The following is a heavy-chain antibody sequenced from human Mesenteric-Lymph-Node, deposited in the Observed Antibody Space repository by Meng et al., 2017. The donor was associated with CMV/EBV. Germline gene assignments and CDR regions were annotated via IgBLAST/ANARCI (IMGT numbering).Heavy chain of an antibody. Sequence: GESLKISCAASGFSFSNYAINWVRQAPGKGLEWVSAISGSAGSTFYADSVRGRFTISRDNSKNTLYLQMNSLRAEDTAVYYCAKEQIYDSSGYSDAFDIWGQGTMVTVSS. CDR2: ISGSAGST. V-gene: IGHV3-23*01. CDR3: AKEQIYDSSGYSDAFDI. J-gene: IGHJ3*02. D-gene: IGHD3-22*01. CDR1: GFSFSNYA.